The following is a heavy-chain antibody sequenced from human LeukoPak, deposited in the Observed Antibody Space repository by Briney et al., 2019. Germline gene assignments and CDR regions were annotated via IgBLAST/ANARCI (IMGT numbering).Heavy chain of an antibody. CDR3: AKTALAVAGIVPVESELDY. Sequence: SETLSLTCTVSGGSISSYYWSWIRQPPGKGLEWIGYIYYSGSTNYNPSLKSRVTISVDTSKNQFSLKLSSVTAADTAVYYCAKTALAVAGIVPVESELDYWGQGTLVTVSS. CDR1: GGSISSYY. V-gene: IGHV4-59*01. CDR2: IYYSGST. J-gene: IGHJ4*02. D-gene: IGHD6-19*01.